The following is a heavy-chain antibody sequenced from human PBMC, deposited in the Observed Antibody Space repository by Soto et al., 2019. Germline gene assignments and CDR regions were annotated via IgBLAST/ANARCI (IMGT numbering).Heavy chain of an antibody. D-gene: IGHD4-17*01. CDR1: GFTFSSYG. V-gene: IGHV3-21*01. CDR2: ISSSSSYI. J-gene: IGHJ6*02. CDR3: ASRPIDYGEYVTGIYYGMDV. Sequence: GGSLRLSCAASGFTFSSYGMNWVRQAPGKGLEWVSSISSSSSYIYYADSVKGRFTISRDNAKNSLYLQMNSLRAEDTAVYYCASRPIDYGEYVTGIYYGMDVWGQGTTVTVSS.